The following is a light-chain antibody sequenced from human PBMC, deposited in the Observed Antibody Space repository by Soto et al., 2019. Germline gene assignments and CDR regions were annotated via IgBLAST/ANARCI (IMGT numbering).Light chain of an antibody. J-gene: IGKJ4*01. CDR1: QSISNY. V-gene: IGKV1-39*01. CDR3: QQSYSTPVT. Sequence: DIQMTQSPSSLSASVGDRVTITCRASQSISNYLNWYQQKPGKAPKFLIHAASSLQSGVPSRFSGSGSGTDFTLTISSLQPEDFATYYCQQSYSTPVTFGGGTKVEIK. CDR2: AAS.